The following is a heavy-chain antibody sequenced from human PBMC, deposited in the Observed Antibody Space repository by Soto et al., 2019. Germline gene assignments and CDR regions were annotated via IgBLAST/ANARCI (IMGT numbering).Heavy chain of an antibody. CDR1: GFTFRDYW. D-gene: IGHD6-13*01. CDR3: ARYSPSSGWLDP. J-gene: IGHJ5*02. CDR2: LRQEGSDK. Sequence: SGGSLRLSCAASGFTFRDYWMSWVRQAPGKGLEWVAILRQEGSDKYYVDSVKGRFTISRDNVKNLLYLEMNNVRAEDTAGYFCARYSPSSGWLDPWGQGTLVTVSS. V-gene: IGHV3-7*05.